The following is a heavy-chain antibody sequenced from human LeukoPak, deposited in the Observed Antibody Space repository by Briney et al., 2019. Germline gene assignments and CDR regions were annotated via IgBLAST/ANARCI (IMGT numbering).Heavy chain of an antibody. CDR3: AKEDFDY. CDR1: GFTFNNYG. J-gene: IGHJ4*02. Sequence: PGGSLRLSCAGSGFTFNNYGVHWVRQAPGKGLEWVAVISFDGSDKYYADSVKGRFTISRDNSKNTLYLQMNSLRAEDTAVYYCAKEDFDYWGQGTLVTVSS. V-gene: IGHV3-30*18. CDR2: ISFDGSDK.